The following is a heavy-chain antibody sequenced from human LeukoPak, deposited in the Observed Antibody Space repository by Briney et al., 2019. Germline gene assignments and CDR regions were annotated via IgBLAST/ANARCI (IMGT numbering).Heavy chain of an antibody. D-gene: IGHD1/OR15-1a*01. CDR1: GGSFRGYY. J-gene: IGHJ6*03. CDR3: ARGGTGGRFRPVYYYMDV. CDR2: INNSGST. Sequence: ASETLSLTCAVYGGSFRGYYWSWIRQPPGKGLEWIGEINNSGSTNYNPSLKSLVTISVDTSKNQFSLKLSSVTAADTAVYYCARGGTGGRFRPVYYYMDVWGKGTTVTVSS. V-gene: IGHV4-34*01.